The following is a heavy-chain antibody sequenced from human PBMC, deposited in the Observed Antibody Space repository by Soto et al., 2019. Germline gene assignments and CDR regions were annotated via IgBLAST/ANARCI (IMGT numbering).Heavy chain of an antibody. CDR2: MSSNGGST. CDR1: GFTFSSYA. V-gene: IGHV3-64*01. J-gene: IGHJ4*02. CDR3: ARQGMAVSSYYFDY. Sequence: EVQLVESGGGLVQPGGSLRLSCAASGFTFSSYAMHWVRQAPGKGLEYVSAMSSNGGSTYYANSVKGRFTISRDNSKNTLYLQMGSLRAEDMAVYYCARQGMAVSSYYFDYWGQGTLVTVSS. D-gene: IGHD2-8*02.